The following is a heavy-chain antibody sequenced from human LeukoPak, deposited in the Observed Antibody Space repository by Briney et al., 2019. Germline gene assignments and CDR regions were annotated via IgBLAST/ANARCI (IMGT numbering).Heavy chain of an antibody. CDR2: IYYRGST. CDR3: ARADYETSAYYYTFDY. V-gene: IGHV4-59*01. D-gene: IGHD3-22*01. J-gene: IGHJ4*02. Sequence: SETLSLTCTVSGGSINGYYWSWIRQPPEKGLEWIGYIYYRGSTNYNPSLKSRVTISVDTSKNQFSLKLSSVTAADTAVYYCARADYETSAYYYTFDYWGQGSLVTVSS. CDR1: GGSINGYY.